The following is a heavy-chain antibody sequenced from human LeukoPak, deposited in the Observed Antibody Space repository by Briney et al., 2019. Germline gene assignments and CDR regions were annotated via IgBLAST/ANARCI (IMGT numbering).Heavy chain of an antibody. CDR1: GFTFSSFG. CDR2: ISGSGGST. Sequence: GGSLRLSCAASGFTFSSFGMHWVRQAPGKGLEWVSVISGSGGSTYYADSVKGRFTISRDNSKNTLYLQMSSLRAEDTALYYCAKDRRESSGLGAFDIWGQGTLVTVSS. J-gene: IGHJ3*02. V-gene: IGHV3-23*01. CDR3: AKDRRESSGLGAFDI. D-gene: IGHD6-19*01.